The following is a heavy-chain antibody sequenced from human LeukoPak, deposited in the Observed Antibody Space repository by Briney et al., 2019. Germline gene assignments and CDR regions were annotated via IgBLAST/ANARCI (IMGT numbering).Heavy chain of an antibody. J-gene: IGHJ4*02. D-gene: IGHD3-10*01. Sequence: GGSLRLSCAASGFTVSSNYMSWVRQAPGKGLEWVSVIYSGGSTYYADSVKGRFTISRDNAKNSLHLQMNSLRVEDTAIYYCVKVAKYYYGSETYYFFEQWGQGTPVTASS. V-gene: IGHV3-66*01. CDR3: VKVAKYYYGSETYYFFEQ. CDR1: GFTVSSNY. CDR2: IYSGGST.